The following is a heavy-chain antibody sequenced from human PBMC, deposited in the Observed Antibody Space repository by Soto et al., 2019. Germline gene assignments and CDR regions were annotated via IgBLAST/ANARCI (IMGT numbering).Heavy chain of an antibody. CDR3: VSVGVEIGNHLDS. J-gene: IGHJ5*01. Sequence: PSETLYLTCSFSNVSISGFYWTCIRQPPGKILEWIGYIHYSGRTDYNPSLTSRATMSVDTSKSQFSLNLKSITAADTAVYYCVSVGVEIGNHLDSRGRGNLVTV. V-gene: IGHV4-59*12. D-gene: IGHD3-10*01. CDR1: NVSISGFY. CDR2: IHYSGRT.